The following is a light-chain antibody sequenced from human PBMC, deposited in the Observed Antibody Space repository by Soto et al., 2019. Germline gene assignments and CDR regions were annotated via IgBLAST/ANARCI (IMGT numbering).Light chain of an antibody. CDR2: ESS. V-gene: IGKV1-5*01. CDR3: QQYTNFTLT. CDR1: QSISSW. Sequence: DIQMTQSPSTLSASVGDRVTITCRASQSISSWLAWYQQKPGKDPKLLIHESSLFESGVPSRFGGSESGTEFTLTISGLHAEDSATYYCQQYTNFTLTFGGRTKVVIK. J-gene: IGKJ4*01.